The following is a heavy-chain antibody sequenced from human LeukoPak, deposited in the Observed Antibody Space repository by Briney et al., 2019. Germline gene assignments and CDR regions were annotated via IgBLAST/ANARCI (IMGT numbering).Heavy chain of an antibody. CDR3: AKDHLMLRGVPDY. V-gene: IGHV3-30*18. D-gene: IGHD3-10*01. CDR1: GFTFSTYG. Sequence: GGSLRLSCAASGFTFSTYGMHWVRQAPGKGLEWVAGILYDGSNKYYADSVKGRFTISRDNSKNTLYLQMSSLRVEDTAVYYCAKDHLMLRGVPDYWGQGTLVTVSS. CDR2: ILYDGSNK. J-gene: IGHJ4*02.